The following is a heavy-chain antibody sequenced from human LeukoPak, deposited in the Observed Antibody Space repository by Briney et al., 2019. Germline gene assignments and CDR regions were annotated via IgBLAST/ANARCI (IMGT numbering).Heavy chain of an antibody. D-gene: IGHD6-13*01. J-gene: IGHJ3*02. CDR3: ARDGPGYSSSWYRGAFDI. CDR2: IIPIFGTA. CDR1: GGTFSSYA. Sequence: ASVKVSCKASGGTFSSYAMSWVRQAPGQGLEWMGGIIPIFGTANYAQKFQGRVTITADESTSTAYMELSSLRSEDTAVYYCARDGPGYSSSWYRGAFDIWGQGTMVTVSS. V-gene: IGHV1-69*01.